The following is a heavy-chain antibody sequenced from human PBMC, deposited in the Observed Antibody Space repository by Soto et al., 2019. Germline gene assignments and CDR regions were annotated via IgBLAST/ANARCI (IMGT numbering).Heavy chain of an antibody. D-gene: IGHD6-13*01. CDR1: GGSISNSSYY. J-gene: IGHJ5*02. CDR3: ARPSSSLTGWFDP. Sequence: SQTLSLTYTVSGGSISNSSYYWGRIRQPPGKGLEWIGSIYYSGSTYYNPSLKSRVTISVDTSKNQFSLKLSSVTAADTAVYYCARPSSSLTGWFDPWGQGTLVTVS. V-gene: IGHV4-39*01. CDR2: IYYSGST.